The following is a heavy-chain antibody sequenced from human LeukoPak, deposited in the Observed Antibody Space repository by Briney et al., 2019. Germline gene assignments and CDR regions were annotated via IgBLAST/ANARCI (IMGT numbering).Heavy chain of an antibody. J-gene: IGHJ6*03. D-gene: IGHD3-16*01. Sequence: PGGSLRLSCAASGFTFSSYGMHWVRQAPGKGLEWVAFIRYDGSNKYYADSVKGRFTISRDNSKNTLYLQMNSLRAEDTAVYYCAGSLGGATAPETHYYYYMDVWGKGTTVTISS. CDR3: AGSLGGATAPETHYYYYMDV. CDR1: GFTFSSYG. V-gene: IGHV3-30*02. CDR2: IRYDGSNK.